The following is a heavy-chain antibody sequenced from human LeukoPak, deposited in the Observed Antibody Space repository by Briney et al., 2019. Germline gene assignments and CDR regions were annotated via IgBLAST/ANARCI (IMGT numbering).Heavy chain of an antibody. J-gene: IGHJ4*02. V-gene: IGHV3-23*01. CDR2: ITGSGFST. CDR1: GFAFSNNA. Sequence: GGSLRLSCAVSGFAFSNNAMSWVRQAPGQGLEWVSAITGSGFSTFYADSVKGRFTISRDNSKNTLYLQMNSLRAEDTAVYYCARKSLETYYYDSSGYYGYFDYWGQGTLVTVSS. D-gene: IGHD3-22*01. CDR3: ARKSLETYYYDSSGYYGYFDY.